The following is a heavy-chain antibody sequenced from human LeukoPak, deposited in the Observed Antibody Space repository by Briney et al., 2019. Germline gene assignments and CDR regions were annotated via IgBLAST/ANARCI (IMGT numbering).Heavy chain of an antibody. CDR3: ARGFRGYYFDY. J-gene: IGHJ4*02. Sequence: GGSLRLSCAASGFTFNNYWMNWVRQAPGEGLEWVANIKQDGSEKYYVDSVKGRFTFSRDNAKNSLYLQMNSLRAEDTAVYYCARGFRGYYFDYWGQGTLVTVSS. CDR2: IKQDGSEK. CDR1: GFTFNNYW. V-gene: IGHV3-7*03. D-gene: IGHD2-21*01.